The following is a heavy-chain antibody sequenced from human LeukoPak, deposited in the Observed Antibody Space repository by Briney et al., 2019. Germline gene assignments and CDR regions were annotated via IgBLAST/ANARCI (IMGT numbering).Heavy chain of an antibody. CDR2: INTNTGNP. CDR1: GYTFTSYG. J-gene: IGHJ6*03. Sequence: ASVKVSCKASGYTFTSYGISWVRQAPGQGLEWMGWINTNTGNPTYAQGFTGRFVFSLDTSVSTAYLQISSLKAEDTAVYYCARKSVYYYYYYMDVWGKGTTVTVSS. CDR3: ARKSVYYYYYYMDV. V-gene: IGHV7-4-1*02.